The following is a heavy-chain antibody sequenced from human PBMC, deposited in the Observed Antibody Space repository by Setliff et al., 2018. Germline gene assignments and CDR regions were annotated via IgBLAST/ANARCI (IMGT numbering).Heavy chain of an antibody. Sequence: GGSLRLSCAASGFTFSSYEMNWVRQAPGKGLEWVSYIGESGNNIHYADSVKGRFTIARDNAKNPLYLQMNSLRAEDTAVYYCASAGHSGSWFPFDAFHIWGQGTMVTVSS. CDR1: GFTFSSYE. J-gene: IGHJ3*02. CDR3: ASAGHSGSWFPFDAFHI. D-gene: IGHD6-13*01. CDR2: IGESGNNI. V-gene: IGHV3-48*03.